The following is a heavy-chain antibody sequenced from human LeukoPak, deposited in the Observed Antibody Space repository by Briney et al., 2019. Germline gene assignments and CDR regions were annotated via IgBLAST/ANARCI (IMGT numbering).Heavy chain of an antibody. CDR2: ISSSSSFI. D-gene: IGHD6-19*01. CDR1: GSTFSDYN. V-gene: IGHV3-21*01. J-gene: IGHJ3*02. CDR3: AREARLADAFDI. Sequence: GGSLRLSCAASGSTFSDYNMNWVRQAPGKGLEWVSSISSSSSFIYYADSVKGRFTIPRDNDKNSLYLQMNSLRAEDTAVYYCAREARLADAFDIWGQGTMVTVSS.